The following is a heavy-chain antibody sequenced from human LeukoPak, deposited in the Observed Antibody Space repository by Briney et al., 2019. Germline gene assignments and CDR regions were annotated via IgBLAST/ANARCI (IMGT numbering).Heavy chain of an antibody. CDR1: GGSFSGDY. CDR3: ARHFGQPAPYYFDC. Sequence: SETLSLTCAVYGGSFSGDYWSWIRQPPGKGLEWIGEINHSGSTNYNPSLKSRVTISVDTSKNQFSLKLSSVTAADTAVYYCARHFGQPAPYYFDCWGQGTLVTVSS. D-gene: IGHD3-16*01. J-gene: IGHJ4*02. V-gene: IGHV4-34*01. CDR2: INHSGST.